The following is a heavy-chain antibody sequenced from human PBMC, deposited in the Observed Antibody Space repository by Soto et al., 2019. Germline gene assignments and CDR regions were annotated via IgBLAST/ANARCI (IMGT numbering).Heavy chain of an antibody. CDR1: GFTFSSFG. V-gene: IGHV3-30*18. J-gene: IGHJ4*02. D-gene: IGHD3-22*01. CDR3: AKDGDDEHYYDSSGYYFDY. CDR2: ISYDGSNR. Sequence: QVQLVESGGGVVQPGRSLRLSCAASGFTFSSFGMHWVRQAPGKGLEWVADISYDGSNRNHADSVKGRFTISRDNSKNXLXXQRNSLRAEDMAVYYCAKDGDDEHYYDSSGYYFDYWGQGTLVTVSS.